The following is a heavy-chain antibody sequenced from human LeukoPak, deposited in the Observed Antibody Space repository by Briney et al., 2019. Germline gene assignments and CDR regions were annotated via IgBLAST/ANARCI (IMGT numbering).Heavy chain of an antibody. J-gene: IGHJ4*02. Sequence: GGSLRLSCAASGFTFSSYAMSWVRQAPGKGLEWVSAISGSGGSTYYADSVKGRFTISRDNSKNTLYLQMNSLRAEDTALYYCAKGERAYCGGDCYYDYWGQGTLVTVSS. D-gene: IGHD2-21*02. CDR3: AKGERAYCGGDCYYDY. CDR1: GFTFSSYA. CDR2: ISGSGGST. V-gene: IGHV3-23*01.